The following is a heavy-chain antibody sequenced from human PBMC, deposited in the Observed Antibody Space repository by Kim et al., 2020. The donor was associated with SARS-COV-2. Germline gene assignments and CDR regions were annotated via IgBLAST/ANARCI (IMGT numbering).Heavy chain of an antibody. D-gene: IGHD6-19*01. V-gene: IGHV3-30*04. Sequence: GGSLRLSCAASGFTFSSYAMHWVRQAPGKGLEWVAVISYDGSNKYYADSVKGRFTISRDNSKNTLYLQMNSLRAEDTAVYYCARDLEEWLVTGNFDYWGQGTLVTVSS. CDR3: ARDLEEWLVTGNFDY. J-gene: IGHJ4*02. CDR1: GFTFSSYA. CDR2: ISYDGSNK.